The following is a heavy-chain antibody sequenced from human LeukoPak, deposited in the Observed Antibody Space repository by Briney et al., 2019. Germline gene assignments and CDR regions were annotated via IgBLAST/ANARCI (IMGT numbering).Heavy chain of an antibody. J-gene: IGHJ6*03. CDR2: IYPSDSHT. CDR1: GYTFPIYW. CDR3: VRHYRPPQDSRAAKPTGYYYYYMDV. V-gene: IGHV5-51*01. Sequence: GESLKISCQGSGYTFPIYWIGWVRQTPGKGLEWMGIIYPSDSHTIYSPSFQGQLTVSADKSISIASLQWSSLKASDTAIYYCVRHYRPPQDSRAAKPTGYYYYYMDVWGTGTTVIVSS. D-gene: IGHD3-16*02.